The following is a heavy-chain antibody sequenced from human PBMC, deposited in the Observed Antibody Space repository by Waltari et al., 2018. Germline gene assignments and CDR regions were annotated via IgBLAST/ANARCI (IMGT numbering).Heavy chain of an antibody. CDR1: GGPRKTYY. J-gene: IGHJ2*01. V-gene: IGHV4-59*13. CDR2: TYVNGAT. D-gene: IGHD2-2*02. CDR3: ARAVYTFDARWHYDL. Sequence: QVHLQESGPGLVKPSKTLSLTATVSGGPRKTYYWTGPRQSPGKGLEWIGYTYVNGATNYNPPPQSRVTISLDTSKNQFSLQLRSVTAADTAMYFCARAVYTFDARWHYDLWGRGTLVTVSS.